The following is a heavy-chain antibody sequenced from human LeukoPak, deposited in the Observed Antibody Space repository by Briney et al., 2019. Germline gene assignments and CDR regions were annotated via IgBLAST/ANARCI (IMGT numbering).Heavy chain of an antibody. D-gene: IGHD4-17*01. V-gene: IGHV3-11*04. J-gene: IGHJ4*02. CDR3: ATHSVYGDYDY. CDR2: ISSSGSTI. CDR1: GFTFSDYY. Sequence: RGSLRLSCAASGFTFSDYYMSWIRQAPGKGLEWVSYISSSGSTIYYADSVKGRFTISRDNAKNSLYLQMNSLRAEDTAVYYCATHSVYGDYDYWGQGTLVTVSS.